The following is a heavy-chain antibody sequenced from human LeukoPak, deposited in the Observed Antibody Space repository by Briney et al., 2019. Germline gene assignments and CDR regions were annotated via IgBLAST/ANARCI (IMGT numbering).Heavy chain of an antibody. CDR2: ISSSGSTI. J-gene: IGHJ4*02. CDR1: GFTFSSYE. CDR3: AKTTVGVASPLY. V-gene: IGHV3-48*03. D-gene: IGHD1-26*01. Sequence: PGGSLRLSCAASGFTFSSYEMNWVRQAPGKGLEWVSYISSSGSTIYYADSVKGRFTISRDNAKNSLYLQMNSLRAEDTAVYYCAKTTVGVASPLYWGQGALVTVSS.